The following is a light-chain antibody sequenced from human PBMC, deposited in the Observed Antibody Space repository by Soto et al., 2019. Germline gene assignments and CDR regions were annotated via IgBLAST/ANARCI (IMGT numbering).Light chain of an antibody. CDR3: QRYNSAPRT. Sequence: DIQMTQSPSSLSASVGDRVTITCRASHAINNYVAWYQQRPGQVPNLLIYGASTLQSGVPIRFSGSGSGTDFTLTISSLQPEDVAVYYCQRYNSAPRTFGQGTKVDI. J-gene: IGKJ1*01. CDR2: GAS. V-gene: IGKV1-27*01. CDR1: HAINNY.